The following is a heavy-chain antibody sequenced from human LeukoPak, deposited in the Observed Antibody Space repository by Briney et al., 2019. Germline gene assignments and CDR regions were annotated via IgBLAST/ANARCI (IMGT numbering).Heavy chain of an antibody. CDR3: ARDPGIAAAGTSGWFDP. V-gene: IGHV1-46*01. CDR2: INPSGGST. D-gene: IGHD6-13*01. Sequence: ASVKVSCKASGYTFTSYYMHWVRQAPGQGLEWMGIINPSGGSTSCAQKFQGRVTMTRDMSTSTVYMELSSLRSEDTAVYYCARDPGIAAAGTSGWFDPWGQGTLVTVSS. J-gene: IGHJ5*02. CDR1: GYTFTSYY.